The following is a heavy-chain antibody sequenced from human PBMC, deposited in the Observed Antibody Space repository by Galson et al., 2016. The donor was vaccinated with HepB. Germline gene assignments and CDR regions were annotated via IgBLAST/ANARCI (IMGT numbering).Heavy chain of an antibody. CDR1: GLTLSTNW. CDR3: RIGAAGIDY. Sequence: SLRLSCAASGLTLSTNWMSWVRQAPGKGLEWVANIKQDGSEKYYVDSVKGRFTISRDNAKNTLYLQMNSLRAEDTAVYYCRIGAAGIDYWGQGTLVTVSS. V-gene: IGHV3-7*02. J-gene: IGHJ4*02. CDR2: IKQDGSEK. D-gene: IGHD6-13*01.